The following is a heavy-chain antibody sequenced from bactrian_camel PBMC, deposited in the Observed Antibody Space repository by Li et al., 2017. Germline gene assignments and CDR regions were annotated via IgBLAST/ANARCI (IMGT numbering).Heavy chain of an antibody. CDR2: INDGGTAT. V-gene: IGHV3S40*01. J-gene: IGHJ4*01. D-gene: IGHD6*01. CDR1: EYTLSSRC. Sequence: VQLVESGGGSVQAGGSLRLSCAASEYTLSSRCMGWFRQAPGKGLEWVSRINDGGTATSYADSVKGRFTISRDNAKNMVYLQMNSLKPEDTAVYYCSTGVVAGRTGQGTQVTVS.